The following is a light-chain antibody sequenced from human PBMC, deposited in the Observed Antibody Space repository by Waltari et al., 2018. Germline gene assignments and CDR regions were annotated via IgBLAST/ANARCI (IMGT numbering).Light chain of an antibody. CDR2: WAS. J-gene: IGKJ1*01. V-gene: IGKV4-1*01. CDR1: QSVLNNSDKKNS. CDR3: QQYYSARRT. Sequence: DIVMTQSPDSLALSLGERASSNCRSNQSVLNNSDKKNSLAWYQQKPGRPPRLLIYWASTRESGVPDRFSGSGSGTDFALTISSLQAEDVAVYYCQQYYSARRTFGQGTKVEV.